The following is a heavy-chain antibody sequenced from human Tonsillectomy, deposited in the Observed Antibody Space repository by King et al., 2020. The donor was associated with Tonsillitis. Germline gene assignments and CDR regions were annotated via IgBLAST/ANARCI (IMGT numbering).Heavy chain of an antibody. V-gene: IGHV4-39*01. CDR3: ARLFYYDSGGYFYYFDY. Sequence: QLQESGPGLVRPSETLSLTCTVSGGSISSNNYYWGWIRQPPGKGLEWIGYIYHSGSTYYNPSLNSRVTISVDTSKNQFSLQLSSVTAADTAVYYCARLFYYDSGGYFYYFDYWGQGTLVTVSS. CDR1: GGSISSNNYY. CDR2: IYHSGST. J-gene: IGHJ4*02. D-gene: IGHD3-22*01.